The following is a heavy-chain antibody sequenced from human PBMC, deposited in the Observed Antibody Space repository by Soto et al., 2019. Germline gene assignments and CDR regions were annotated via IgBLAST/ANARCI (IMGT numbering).Heavy chain of an antibody. J-gene: IGHJ4*02. Sequence: ASVKVSCKASGYTFTSYGISWVRQAPGQGLEWMGWISAYNGNTNYAQKLQGRVTMTTDKSTSTAYMELRSLRYDDTAVYYCARVWSTDYRFGSDYWGQGTLVTVSS. V-gene: IGHV1-18*01. CDR3: ARVWSTDYRFGSDY. CDR1: GYTFTSYG. D-gene: IGHD5-12*01. CDR2: ISAYNGNT.